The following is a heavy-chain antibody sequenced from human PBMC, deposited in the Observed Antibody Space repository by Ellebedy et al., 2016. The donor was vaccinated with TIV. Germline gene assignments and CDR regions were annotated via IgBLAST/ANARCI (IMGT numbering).Heavy chain of an antibody. CDR2: IYPGDSDT. V-gene: IGHV5-51*01. D-gene: IGHD3-10*01. Sequence: PGGSLRLSCKGSGYSSTTYWIGRVRQMHGKGLDWMGIIYPGDSDTRYSPSFQGQVTISADKSISIAYMQWSSLKASDTAMYYCARRGSGDTPDYWGQGTQVTVSS. CDR3: ARRGSGDTPDY. J-gene: IGHJ4*02. CDR1: GYSSTTYW.